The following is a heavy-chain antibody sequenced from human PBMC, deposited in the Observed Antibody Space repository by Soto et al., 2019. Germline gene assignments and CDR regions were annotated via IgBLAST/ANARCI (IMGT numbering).Heavy chain of an antibody. CDR1: GYTFTNYW. CDR2: IYPGDSDT. CDR3: AASIFYYGMDV. V-gene: IGHV5-51*01. Sequence: SGESLKISCKGSGYTFTNYWIGWVRQMPGKGLEWMGIIYPGDSDTKYNPSFQGQVTISADKSITTTYLQWSSLKASDTAIYYCAASIFYYGMDVRGQGTTVTVSS. J-gene: IGHJ6*02.